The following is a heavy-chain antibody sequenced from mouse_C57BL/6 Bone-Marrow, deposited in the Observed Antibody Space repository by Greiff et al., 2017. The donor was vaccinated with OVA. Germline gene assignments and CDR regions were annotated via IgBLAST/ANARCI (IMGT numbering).Heavy chain of an antibody. V-gene: IGHV7-3*01. D-gene: IGHD1-1*01. J-gene: IGHJ2*01. CDR3: ARYNGRVAEYYFDY. CDR1: GFTFTNYY. Sequence: EVQGVESGGGLVQPGDSLSLSCAASGFTFTNYYMSWVRQPPGKALEWLAFIRNKPNGSTTEYSASVKGRFTISRDNSQSILYLQMNTLRAEDSATYYCARYNGRVAEYYFDYWGQGTALTVSS. CDR2: IRNKPNGSTT.